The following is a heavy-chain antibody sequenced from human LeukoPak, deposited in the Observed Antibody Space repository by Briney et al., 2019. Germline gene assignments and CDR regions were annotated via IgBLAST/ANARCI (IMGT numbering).Heavy chain of an antibody. V-gene: IGHV3-23*01. J-gene: IGHJ2*01. Sequence: GGSLRLSCAASGFIFHNYPLAWVRKAPGKGLEWVSAISSSADGTHYADSVKGRFTIARDNSKDILYLQMNSLRVEDTAVYYCADRWYFDLWGRGTLVTVSS. CDR2: ISSSADGT. CDR3: ADRWYFDL. CDR1: GFIFHNYP.